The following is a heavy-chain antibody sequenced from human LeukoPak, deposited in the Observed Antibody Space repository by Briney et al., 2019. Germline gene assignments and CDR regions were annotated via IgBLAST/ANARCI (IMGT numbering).Heavy chain of an antibody. D-gene: IGHD6-6*01. CDR1: GFTFSSYA. J-gene: IGHJ6*03. CDR3: ANEYSSSGYYYYYYYMDV. V-gene: IGHV3-23*01. CDR2: ISGSGGST. Sequence: GGSLRLSCAASGFTFSSYAMSWVRQAPGKGLEWVSAISGSGGSTYYADSVKGRFTISRDNSKNTLYLQMNSLRAEDTAVYYCANEYSSSGYYYYYYYMDVWGKGTTVTVSS.